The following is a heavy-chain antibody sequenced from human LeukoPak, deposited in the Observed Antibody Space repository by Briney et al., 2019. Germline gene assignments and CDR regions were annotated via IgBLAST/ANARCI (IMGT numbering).Heavy chain of an antibody. D-gene: IGHD6-13*01. J-gene: IGHJ1*01. Sequence: GGSLRLSCAASGFTFSSYGMHWVRQAPGKGLEWVAFIRYDGSNKYYADSVKGRFTISRDNSKNTLYLQMNSLRAEDTAVYYCAKDDGFIAAAGTGYFQHWGQGTLVTVSS. CDR3: AKDDGFIAAAGTGYFQH. CDR1: GFTFSSYG. V-gene: IGHV3-30*02. CDR2: IRYDGSNK.